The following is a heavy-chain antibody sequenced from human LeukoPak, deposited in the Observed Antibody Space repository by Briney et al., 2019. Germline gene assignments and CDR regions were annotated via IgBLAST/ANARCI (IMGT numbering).Heavy chain of an antibody. V-gene: IGHV3-23*01. J-gene: IGHJ4*02. CDR2: ISGSGGST. CDR1: GFTFSSYA. D-gene: IGHD3-10*01. CDR3: ANVQSYYYGSGSYEGY. Sequence: GGSLRLSCAASGFTFSSYAMSWVRPAPGQGLEWVSAISGSGGSTYYADSVKGRFTISRDNSKNTLYLQMNSLRAEDTAVYYCANVQSYYYGSGSYEGYWGQGTLVTVSS.